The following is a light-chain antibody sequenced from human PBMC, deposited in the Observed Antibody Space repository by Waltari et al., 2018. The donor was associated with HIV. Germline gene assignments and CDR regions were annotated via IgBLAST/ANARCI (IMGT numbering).Light chain of an antibody. CDR2: DTS. Sequence: QPVVTQEPSLTVSPGGTVTLTCGSSTGPVTSGHHPYWFQQKSGQAPRTLIYDTSNKHSWTPSRFSGSLLGGKAALTVSGLQAEDEADYYCASHAGSKDVFGGGTRLTVL. J-gene: IGLJ2*01. CDR1: TGPVTSGHH. V-gene: IGLV7-46*01. CDR3: ASHAGSKDV.